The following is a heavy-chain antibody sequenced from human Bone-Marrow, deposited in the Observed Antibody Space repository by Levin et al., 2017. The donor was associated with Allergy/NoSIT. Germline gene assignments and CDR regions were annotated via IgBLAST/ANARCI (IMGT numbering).Heavy chain of an antibody. D-gene: IGHD3-22*01. V-gene: IGHV4-59*01. J-gene: IGHJ6*02. CDR2: IYYSGST. CDR3: ARSAGGLHYDSSGLPPFYYDYGMDV. CDR1: GGSISSYY. Sequence: SETLSLTCTVSGGSISSYYWSWIRQPPGKGLEWIGYIYYSGSTNYNPSLKSRVTISVDTSKNQFSLKLSSVTAADTAVYYCARSAGGLHYDSSGLPPFYYDYGMDVWGQGTTVTVSS.